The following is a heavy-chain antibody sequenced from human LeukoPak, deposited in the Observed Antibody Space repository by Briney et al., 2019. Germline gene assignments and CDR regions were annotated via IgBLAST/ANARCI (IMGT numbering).Heavy chain of an antibody. CDR3: ARDRPYYYDSSGYYYLSY. Sequence: GGSLRLSCAASGFTFSSYSMNWVRQAPGKGLEWVSYNSSSSSTIYYADSVKGRFTISRDNAKNSLYLQMNSLRAEDTAVYYCARDRPYYYDSSGYYYLSYWGRGTLVTVSS. CDR1: GFTFSSYS. D-gene: IGHD3-22*01. CDR2: NSSSSSTI. V-gene: IGHV3-48*04. J-gene: IGHJ4*02.